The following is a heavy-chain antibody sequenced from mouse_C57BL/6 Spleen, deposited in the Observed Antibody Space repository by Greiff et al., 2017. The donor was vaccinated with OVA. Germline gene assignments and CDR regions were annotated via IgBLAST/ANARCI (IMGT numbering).Heavy chain of an antibody. J-gene: IGHJ2*01. CDR3: AIGDGYDCFDY. D-gene: IGHD2-2*01. CDR2: IHPSDSDT. V-gene: IGHV1-74*01. CDR1: GYTFTSYW. Sequence: QVQLQQPGAELVKPGASVKVSCKASGYTFTSYWMHWVKQRPGQGLEWIGRIHPSDSDTNYNQKFKGKATLTVDKSSSTAYRQLSSLTSADSAVYYCAIGDGYDCFDYWGQGTTLTVSS.